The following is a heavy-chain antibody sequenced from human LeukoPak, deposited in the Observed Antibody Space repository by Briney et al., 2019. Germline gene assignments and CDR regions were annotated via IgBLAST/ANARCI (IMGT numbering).Heavy chain of an antibody. CDR1: GVTLSSYA. Sequence: GSLRLSCAASGVTLSSYAMSWARQPPGKGLEWIGSIYDSGSTYYNPSLKSRVTISVDTSKNQFSLKLNSVTAADTAVYYCARHYGPWGQGTLVTVSS. CDR2: IYDSGST. V-gene: IGHV4-39*01. D-gene: IGHD3-10*01. J-gene: IGHJ5*02. CDR3: ARHYGP.